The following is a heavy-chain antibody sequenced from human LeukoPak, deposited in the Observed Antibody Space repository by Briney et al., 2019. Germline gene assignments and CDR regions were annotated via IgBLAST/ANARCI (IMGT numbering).Heavy chain of an antibody. CDR3: AKDSGYSSSWEFDN. V-gene: IGHV3-30*18. CDR2: ISDDGSHK. D-gene: IGHD6-13*01. CDR1: GFTFSSYE. J-gene: IGHJ4*02. Sequence: GGSLRLSCAASGFTFSSYEMNWVRQAPGKGLEWVAVISDDGSHKYYADSVKGRFTISRDNSKSTVYLQVNSLRAEDTAVYYCAKDSGYSSSWEFDNWGQGTLVIVSS.